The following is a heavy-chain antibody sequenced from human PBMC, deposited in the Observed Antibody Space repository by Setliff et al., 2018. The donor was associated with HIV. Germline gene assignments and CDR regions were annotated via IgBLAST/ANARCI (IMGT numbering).Heavy chain of an antibody. CDR2: IYYSGST. D-gene: IGHD5-18*01. V-gene: IGHV4-39*01. CDR3: ARTRGYTYGYIDS. CDR1: GGSISSSSY. J-gene: IGHJ4*02. Sequence: SETLSLTCIVSGGSISSSSYWGWIRQPPGKGLEWIGNIYYSGSTYYNPSLKSRVTISVDTSKNQFSLRLSSVTAVDTAVYYCARTRGYTYGYIDSWGQGTLVTVSS.